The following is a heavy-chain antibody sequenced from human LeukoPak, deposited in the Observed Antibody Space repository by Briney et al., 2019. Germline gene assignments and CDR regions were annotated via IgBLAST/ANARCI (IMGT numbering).Heavy chain of an antibody. V-gene: IGHV4-38-2*01. Sequence: SETLSLTCAVSGYSISSGYYWGWIRQPPGKGLEWIGSIYYSGSTYYNPSLKSRITISVDTSKNQFSLKLSSVTAADTAVYYCARVATTTNPPQRPFDYWGQGTLVTVSS. CDR1: GYSISSGYY. CDR3: ARVATTTNPPQRPFDY. CDR2: IYYSGST. D-gene: IGHD5-12*01. J-gene: IGHJ4*02.